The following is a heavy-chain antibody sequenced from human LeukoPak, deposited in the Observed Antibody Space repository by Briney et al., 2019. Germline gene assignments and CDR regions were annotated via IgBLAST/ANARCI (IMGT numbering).Heavy chain of an antibody. CDR1: GFTFSSYA. V-gene: IGHV3-23*01. CDR2: ISGSGGST. J-gene: IGHJ4*02. CDR3: AKAPNYYDSSGPYYFDY. D-gene: IGHD3-22*01. Sequence: QPGGSLRLSCAASGFTFSSYAMSWVRQALGKGLEWVSAISGSGGSTYYADSVKGRFTISRDNSKNTLYLQMNSLRAEDTAVYYCAKAPNYYDSSGPYYFDYWGQGTLVTVSS.